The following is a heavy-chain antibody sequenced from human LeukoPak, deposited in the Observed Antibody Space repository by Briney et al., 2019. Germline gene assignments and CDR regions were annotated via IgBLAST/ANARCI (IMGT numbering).Heavy chain of an antibody. Sequence: SETLSLTCTVSGGSISTYYWGWIRRPPNKGLEWIGTFFSGGSTYYNPPLKSRVTISVDTSKNQFSLKLSSITAADTAVYYCARVPGYTYGIFDYWGQGTLVTVSS. CDR3: ARVPGYTYGIFDY. D-gene: IGHD5-18*01. V-gene: IGHV4-39*07. CDR2: FFSGGST. CDR1: GGSISTYY. J-gene: IGHJ4*02.